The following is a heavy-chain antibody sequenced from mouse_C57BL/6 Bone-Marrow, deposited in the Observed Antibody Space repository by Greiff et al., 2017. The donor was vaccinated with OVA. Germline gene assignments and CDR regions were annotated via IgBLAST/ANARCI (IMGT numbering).Heavy chain of an antibody. Sequence: VQLKESGGGLVQPGGSLKLSCAASGFTFSDYYMYWVRQTPEKRLEWVAYISNGGGSTYYPDTVKGRFTISRDNAKNTLYLQMSRLKSEDTAMYYCARTYSKDAMDYWGQGTSVTVSS. J-gene: IGHJ4*01. V-gene: IGHV5-12*01. D-gene: IGHD2-5*01. CDR3: ARTYSKDAMDY. CDR1: GFTFSDYY. CDR2: ISNGGGST.